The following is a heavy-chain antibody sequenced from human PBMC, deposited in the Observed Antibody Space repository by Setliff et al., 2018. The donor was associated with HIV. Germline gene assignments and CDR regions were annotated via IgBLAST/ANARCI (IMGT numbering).Heavy chain of an antibody. V-gene: IGHV4-61*09. CDR3: ARVQGYCSSTLCSNWFDP. CDR1: GDSINSGSYC. Sequence: SETLSLTCTVSGDSINSGSYCWSWIRQPAGEGLEWIGHIFTSGSTTYNPSLKCRVTISLYTSKNQVFFKLTSVTDADTAVYYCARVQGYCSSTLCSNWFDPWGQGTLVTVS. D-gene: IGHD2-2*01. CDR2: IFTSGST. J-gene: IGHJ5*02.